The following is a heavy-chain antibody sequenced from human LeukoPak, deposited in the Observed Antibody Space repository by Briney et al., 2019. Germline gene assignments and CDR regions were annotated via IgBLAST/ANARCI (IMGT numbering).Heavy chain of an antibody. CDR1: GFTFSDYY. CDR2: ISNSGNTI. V-gene: IGHV3-11*04. Sequence: GGSLRLSCAASGFTFSDYYMSWIRQAPGKGLEWVSYISNSGNTIYYPDSVKGRFTTSRDNAKNSLYLQMSSLRAEDTAVYYCARGGGYTSSWYLEAFDIWGQGTMVTVSS. CDR3: ARGGGYTSSWYLEAFDI. J-gene: IGHJ3*02. D-gene: IGHD6-13*01.